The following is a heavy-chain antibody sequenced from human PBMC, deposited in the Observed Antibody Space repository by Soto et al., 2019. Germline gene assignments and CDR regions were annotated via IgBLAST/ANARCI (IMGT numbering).Heavy chain of an antibody. CDR3: ADLAGDSSGYYYVY. J-gene: IGHJ4*02. V-gene: IGHV1-18*01. CDR1: GYSFTSYG. Sequence: XPVKVTSKASGYSFTSYGIIWVRQAPGQGLEWMGWISAYNGNANYAQKLQGRVTMTTDTSTGTAYMELRSLRSDDTAVYYCADLAGDSSGYYYVYWGQGTLVTVSS. D-gene: IGHD3-22*01. CDR2: ISAYNGNA.